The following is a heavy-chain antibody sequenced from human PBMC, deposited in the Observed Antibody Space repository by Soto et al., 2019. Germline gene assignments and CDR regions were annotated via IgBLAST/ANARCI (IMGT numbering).Heavy chain of an antibody. J-gene: IGHJ4*02. D-gene: IGHD4-4*01. Sequence: KVSCKASGGTFSSYAISWVRQAPGQGLEWMGGIIPIFGTANYAQKFQGRVTITADKSTSTAYMELSSLRSEDTAVYYCAVDGYSPFDYWGQGTLVTVSS. CDR2: IIPIFGTA. CDR1: GGTFSSYA. CDR3: AVDGYSPFDY. V-gene: IGHV1-69*06.